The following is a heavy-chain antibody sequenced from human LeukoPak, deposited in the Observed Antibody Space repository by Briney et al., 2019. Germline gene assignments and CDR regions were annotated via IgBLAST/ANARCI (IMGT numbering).Heavy chain of an antibody. D-gene: IGHD4-17*01. CDR2: ISWNSGSI. J-gene: IGHJ4*02. Sequence: GGSLRLSCAASGFTFDDYDMHWVRQAPGKGLEWVSGISWNSGSIGYADSVKGRFTISRDNAKNSLYLQMNSLRAEDTALYYCAKDIARRDDYGDYYYFDYWGQGTLVTVSS. CDR1: GFTFDDYD. CDR3: AKDIARRDDYGDYYYFDY. V-gene: IGHV3-9*01.